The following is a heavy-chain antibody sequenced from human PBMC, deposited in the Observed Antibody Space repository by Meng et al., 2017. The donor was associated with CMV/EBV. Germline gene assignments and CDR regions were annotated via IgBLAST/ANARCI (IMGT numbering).Heavy chain of an antibody. CDR1: GFSLSTSGMC. V-gene: IGHV2-70*20. CDR3: ARIHSNYGLYGMDV. J-gene: IGHJ6*02. D-gene: IGHD4-11*01. CDR2: IDWDDDK. Sequence: SGPTLVKPPQTLTLTCTFSGFSLSTSGMCVSWVRQPPGKALEWLALIDWDDDKYYSTSLKTRLTISKDTSKNQVVLTMTNMDPVDTATYYCARIHSNYGLYGMDVWGQGTTVTVSS.